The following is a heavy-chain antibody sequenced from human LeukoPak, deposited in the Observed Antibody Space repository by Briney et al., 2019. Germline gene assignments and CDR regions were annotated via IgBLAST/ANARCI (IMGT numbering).Heavy chain of an antibody. CDR2: INHSGST. CDR1: GGSFSGYY. V-gene: IGHV4-34*01. CDR3: ARDYGDPTGAFDI. Sequence: SETLSLTCAVYGGSFSGYYWSWIRQPPGKGLEWIGEINHSGSTNYNPSLKSRVTISVDTSKNQFSLKLSSVTAADTAVYYCARDYGDPTGAFDIWGQGTMVTVSS. J-gene: IGHJ3*02. D-gene: IGHD4-17*01.